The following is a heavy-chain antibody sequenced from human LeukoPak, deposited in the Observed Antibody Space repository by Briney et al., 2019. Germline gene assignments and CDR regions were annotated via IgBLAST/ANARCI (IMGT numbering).Heavy chain of an antibody. Sequence: GGSLRLSCAASGFTVTNNYMSWVRQAPGKGLEWVSAISGSGGSTYYADSVKGRFTISRDNSENTLYLQMNSLRAEDTAVYYCAKDYSSDYYLYDYWGQGTLVTVSS. CDR2: ISGSGGST. D-gene: IGHD3-22*01. J-gene: IGHJ4*02. CDR1: GFTVTNNY. CDR3: AKDYSSDYYLYDY. V-gene: IGHV3-23*01.